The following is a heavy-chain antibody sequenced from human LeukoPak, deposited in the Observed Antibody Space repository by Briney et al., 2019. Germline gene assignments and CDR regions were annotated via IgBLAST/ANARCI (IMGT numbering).Heavy chain of an antibody. D-gene: IGHD3-16*02. CDR1: GGSISSSSYH. CDR3: ARLGPGRRDYAWGSYRADAFDI. Sequence: SETLSLTCTVSGGSISSSSYHWGWIRQPPGKGLEWIGSIYYSGSTYYNPSLKSRVTISVDTSKNQFSLKLSSVTAADTAVYYCARLGPGRRDYAWGSYRADAFDIWGQGTMVTVSS. V-gene: IGHV4-39*07. J-gene: IGHJ3*02. CDR2: IYYSGST.